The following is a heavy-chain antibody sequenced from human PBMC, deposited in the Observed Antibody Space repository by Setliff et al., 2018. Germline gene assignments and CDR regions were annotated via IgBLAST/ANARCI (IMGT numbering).Heavy chain of an antibody. Sequence: SETLSLTCTVSGGSISPYFWSWIRQPPGKGLEWIGYIYHNGNTNFNPSLKSRVNMSVDTSKNQIALNLKSVTAADTAVYCCARDRTAYSYGLDVWGQGTTVTVSS. V-gene: IGHV4-59*01. CDR3: ARDRTAYSYGLDV. J-gene: IGHJ6*02. CDR2: IYHNGNT. CDR1: GGSISPYF. D-gene: IGHD5-18*01.